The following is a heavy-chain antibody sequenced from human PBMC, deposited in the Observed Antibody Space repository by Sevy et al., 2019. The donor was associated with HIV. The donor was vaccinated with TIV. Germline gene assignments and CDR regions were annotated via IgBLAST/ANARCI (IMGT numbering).Heavy chain of an antibody. CDR1: RYTFTDYY. CDR3: ARRTTVPTSDDYGMDV. V-gene: IGHV1-2*02. J-gene: IGHJ6*02. D-gene: IGHD4-17*01. Sequence: ASVKVSCKAARYTFTDYYVHCVRQGPGQGLEWMGWINPNNGGTKYAQRFQGRDTMTSDTSINTSYMELGSLTSDDTAVYYCARRTTVPTSDDYGMDVWGQGTTVTVSS. CDR2: INPNNGGT.